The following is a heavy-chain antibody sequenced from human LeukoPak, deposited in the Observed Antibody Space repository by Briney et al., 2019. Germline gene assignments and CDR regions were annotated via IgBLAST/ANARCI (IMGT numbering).Heavy chain of an antibody. CDR1: GFTFKLYW. V-gene: IGHV3-74*01. CDR2: INDDGSST. J-gene: IGHJ5*02. Sequence: PGGSLRLSCAASGFTFKLYWMRWVRQAPGKGPVWVSRINDDGSSTSYADSVKGRFTISRDDAKNTLYLQMNSLRAEDTAVYYCVRGGASTWSWGQGTLVTVSS. CDR3: VRGGASTWS. D-gene: IGHD2-15*01.